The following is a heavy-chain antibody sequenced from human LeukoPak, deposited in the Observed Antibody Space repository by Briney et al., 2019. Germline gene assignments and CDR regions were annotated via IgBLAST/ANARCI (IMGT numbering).Heavy chain of an antibody. CDR1: GGSFSGYY. J-gene: IGHJ3*02. D-gene: IGHD3-22*01. Sequence: SETLSLTCAVYGGSFSGYYWSWIRQPPGKGLEWIGEVNHSGSTYYNPSLKSRVTISVDRSKNQFSLKLSSVTAADTAVYYCARRLNYYDSSGYYRYDAFDIWGQGTMVTVSS. CDR3: ARRLNYYDSSGYYRYDAFDI. CDR2: VNHSGST. V-gene: IGHV4-34*01.